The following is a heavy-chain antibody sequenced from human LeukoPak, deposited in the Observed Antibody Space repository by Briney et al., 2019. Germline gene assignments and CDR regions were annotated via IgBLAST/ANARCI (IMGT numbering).Heavy chain of an antibody. D-gene: IGHD2-2*01. J-gene: IGHJ4*02. Sequence: ASVKVSCKTSGYTFTGSYLHWVRQVPGQGLEWMGWTNPSTGGTKSAQQFEGRVTMTRDTSNTTGYLELRSLRLDDTATYYCARGGAFCSITTCHEFDHWGQGTLVIVSS. CDR2: TNPSTGGT. V-gene: IGHV1-2*02. CDR3: ARGGAFCSITTCHEFDH. CDR1: GYTFTGSY.